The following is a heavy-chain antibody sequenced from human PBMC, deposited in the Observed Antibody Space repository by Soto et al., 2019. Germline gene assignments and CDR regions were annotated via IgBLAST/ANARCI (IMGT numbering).Heavy chain of an antibody. CDR2: IYHSGNT. Sequence: QVQLQESGPGLVQPSQTLSLTCTVSGGSISSGGFYWSWIRQHPEKGLEWIGCIYHSGNTYYNPSLKSPVTLLEESSKNQFSLNLTSGTAADTAVYYCARGTYQYYDSSGVQNRFDPWGQGTLVTVSS. V-gene: IGHV4-31*01. D-gene: IGHD3-22*01. CDR1: GGSISSGGFY. CDR3: ARGTYQYYDSSGVQNRFDP. J-gene: IGHJ5*02.